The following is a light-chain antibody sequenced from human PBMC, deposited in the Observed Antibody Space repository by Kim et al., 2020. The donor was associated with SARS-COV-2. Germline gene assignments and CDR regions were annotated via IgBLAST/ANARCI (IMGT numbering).Light chain of an antibody. J-gene: IGKJ1*01. Sequence: ESVGDRVTITCRASQGISNYLAWYQQKPGKVPKLLIYAASTLQSGVPSRFSGSGSGTDFTLTISSLQPEDVATYYCQKYNSALWTFGQGTKVDIK. V-gene: IGKV1-27*01. CDR1: QGISNY. CDR3: QKYNSALWT. CDR2: AAS.